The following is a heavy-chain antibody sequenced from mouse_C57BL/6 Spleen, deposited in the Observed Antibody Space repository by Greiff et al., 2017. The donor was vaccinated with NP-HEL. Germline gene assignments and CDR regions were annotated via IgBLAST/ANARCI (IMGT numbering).Heavy chain of an antibody. CDR3: AREGVRYAEFAD. CDR1: GYTFTSYG. D-gene: IGHD1-1*01. Sequence: QVQLKESGAELVRPGASVNLSCTASGYTFTSYGISWVKQRTGQGLEWIGEIYPGSGNTYYNEKFKGMATLTADTSSSTAYMELRSLTSEDSAVYCCAREGVRYAEFADWGQGTLVTVSA. V-gene: IGHV1-81*01. CDR2: IYPGSGNT. J-gene: IGHJ3*01.